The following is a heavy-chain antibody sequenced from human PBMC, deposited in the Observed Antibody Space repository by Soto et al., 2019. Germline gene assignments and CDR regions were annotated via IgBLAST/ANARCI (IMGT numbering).Heavy chain of an antibody. CDR2: INPNSGDT. CDR3: AKAGTIVAAGTRVYLYNAMDV. J-gene: IGHJ6*02. V-gene: IGHV1-2*02. Sequence: ASVKVSCKASGYTFTGYYVHWVRQAPGQGREGMGGINPNSGDTYLAQRFQGRVTMNRDTSIGTAYMELRGLTSDDTAEYYCAKAGTIVAAGTRVYLYNAMDVWGQGTTVTVSS. CDR1: GYTFTGYY. D-gene: IGHD1-26*01.